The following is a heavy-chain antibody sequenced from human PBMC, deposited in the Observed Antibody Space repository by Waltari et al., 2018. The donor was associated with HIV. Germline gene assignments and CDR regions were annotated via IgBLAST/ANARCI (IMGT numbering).Heavy chain of an antibody. CDR3: ARQQYCSGGSCPYNWFDP. D-gene: IGHD2-15*01. V-gene: IGHV4-39*01. J-gene: IGHJ5*02. CDR1: GGSISSSSYY. Sequence: QLQLQESGPGLVKTSETLSSTCPVPGGSISSSSYYRVWIRQPPGKGLEWIGSIYYSGSTYYNPSLKSRVTISVDTSKNQFSLKLSSVTAADTAVYYCARQQYCSGGSCPYNWFDPWGQGTLVTVSS. CDR2: IYYSGST.